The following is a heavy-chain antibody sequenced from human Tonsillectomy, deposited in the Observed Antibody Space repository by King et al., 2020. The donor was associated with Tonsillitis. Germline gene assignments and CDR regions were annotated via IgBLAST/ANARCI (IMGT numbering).Heavy chain of an antibody. V-gene: IGHV3-9*01. J-gene: IGHJ4*02. CDR3: AKDGDSSGYTFDY. CDR2: ISWNSGSI. D-gene: IGHD3-22*01. CDR1: GFTFDDYA. Sequence: VQLVESGGGLVQPGRSLRLSCAASGFTFDDYAMHWVRQAPGKGLEWVSGISWNSGSIGYADSVKGRFTISRDNAKNFLYLQMNSLRAEDTALYYCAKDGDSSGYTFDYWGQGTLVTVSS.